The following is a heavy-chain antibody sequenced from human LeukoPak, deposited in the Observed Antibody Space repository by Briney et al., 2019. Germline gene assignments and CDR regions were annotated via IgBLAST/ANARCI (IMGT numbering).Heavy chain of an antibody. CDR1: GYSFTNYW. V-gene: IGHV5-51*01. CDR3: ARSNGGYAFDY. Sequence: GESLRISCKGFGYSFTNYWIGWVRQMPGKGLEWMGIIYPGDSDTRYSPSFQGQVTISADKSISTAYLQWSSLKASDTAIYYCARSNGGYAFDYWGQGTLVTVSS. CDR2: IYPGDSDT. J-gene: IGHJ4*02. D-gene: IGHD5-12*01.